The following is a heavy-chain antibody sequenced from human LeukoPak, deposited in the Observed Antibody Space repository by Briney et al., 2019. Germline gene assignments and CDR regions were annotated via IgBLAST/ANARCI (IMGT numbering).Heavy chain of an antibody. CDR2: ISSNGGST. D-gene: IGHD1-26*01. Sequence: GGSLRLSCAASGFTFSSYAMHWVRQAPGKGLEYVSAISSNGGSTYYANSVKGRFTISRDNAKNSLYLQMNSLRVEDTAVYYCARGEGWDWGQGTLVTVSS. CDR1: GFTFSSYA. J-gene: IGHJ4*02. CDR3: ARGEGWD. V-gene: IGHV3-64*01.